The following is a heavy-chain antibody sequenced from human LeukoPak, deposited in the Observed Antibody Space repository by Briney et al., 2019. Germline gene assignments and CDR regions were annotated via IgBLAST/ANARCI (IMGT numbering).Heavy chain of an antibody. CDR3: AGYCGGGSCADS. J-gene: IGHJ4*02. CDR2: IHYSGDT. D-gene: IGHD2-15*01. Sequence: SETLSLTCTVSGGSISNYYWSWIRQPPGKELEWIGYIHYSGDTKCNPSLKSRVTISVDTSKNQVSLQLNSVTAADTAVYYCAGYCGGGSCADSWGQGTLVTVSS. V-gene: IGHV4-59*08. CDR1: GGSISNYY.